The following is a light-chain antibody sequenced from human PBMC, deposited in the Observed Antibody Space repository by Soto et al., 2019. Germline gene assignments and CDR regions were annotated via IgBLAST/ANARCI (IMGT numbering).Light chain of an antibody. J-gene: IGKJ1*01. Sequence: DIVMTQSPLSLPVTPGEPASISCRSSQSLLHSNGYNYLDWYLQKPGQSPQLLIYLGSNRASGVPDRFSGSGSGTDFTLKISRVEAEDVGVYYCIQALHLLTFGQGTKVEIK. CDR3: IQALHLLT. CDR1: QSLLHSNGYNY. CDR2: LGS. V-gene: IGKV2-28*01.